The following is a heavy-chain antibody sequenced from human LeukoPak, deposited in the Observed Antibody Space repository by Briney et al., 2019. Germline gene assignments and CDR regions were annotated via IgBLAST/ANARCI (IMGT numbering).Heavy chain of an antibody. J-gene: IGHJ4*02. Sequence: SETLSLTCTVSGGSISSYYWSWIRQPPGKGLEWIGEINHSGSTNYNPSLKSRVTISVDTSKNQFSLKLSSVTAADTAVYYCARGYLYDYVWEWGQGTLVTVSS. CDR1: GGSISSYY. D-gene: IGHD3-16*01. V-gene: IGHV4-34*01. CDR2: INHSGST. CDR3: ARGYLYDYVWE.